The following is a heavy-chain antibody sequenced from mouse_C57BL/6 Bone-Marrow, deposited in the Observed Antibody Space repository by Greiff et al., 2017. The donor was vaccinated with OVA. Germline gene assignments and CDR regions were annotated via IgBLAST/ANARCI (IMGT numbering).Heavy chain of an antibody. Sequence: VQLQQSGPELVKPGASVKISCKASGYSFTDYNMNWVKQSNGKSLEWIGVINPNYGTTSYNQKFKGKATLTVDQSSSTAYMQLNSLTSEDSAVYYCATLSYGSTHWYFDVWGTGTTVTVSS. V-gene: IGHV1-39*01. CDR1: GYSFTDYN. CDR3: ATLSYGSTHWYFDV. J-gene: IGHJ1*03. CDR2: INPNYGTT. D-gene: IGHD1-1*01.